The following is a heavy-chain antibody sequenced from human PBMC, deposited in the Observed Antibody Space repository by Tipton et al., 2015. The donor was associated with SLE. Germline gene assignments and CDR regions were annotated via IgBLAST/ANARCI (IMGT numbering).Heavy chain of an antibody. J-gene: IGHJ3*02. Sequence: PGLVKPSQTLSLTCAISGDSVSSNSAAWNWIRQSPSRGLEWLGRTYYMSKWYNDYAVSVKSRITINPDTSKNQFSLQLNSVTPEGTAVYYCASVGRDGEEINDALDIWAQGTMATVSS. D-gene: IGHD5-24*01. CDR2: TYYMSKWYN. CDR3: ASVGRDGEEINDALDI. CDR1: GDSVSSNSAA. V-gene: IGHV6-1*01.